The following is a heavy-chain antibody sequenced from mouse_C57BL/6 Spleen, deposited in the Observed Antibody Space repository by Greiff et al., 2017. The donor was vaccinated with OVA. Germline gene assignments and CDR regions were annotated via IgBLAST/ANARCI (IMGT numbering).Heavy chain of an antibody. Sequence: VQLQQSGAELVKPGASVKISCKASGYAFSSYWMNWVKQRPGKGLEWIGQIYPGDGDTNYNGKFKGKATLTADKSSSTAYMQLSSLTSEDSAVYFCARSGSVYGNFDYWGQGTTLTVSS. V-gene: IGHV1-80*01. CDR1: GYAFSSYW. CDR2: IYPGDGDT. J-gene: IGHJ2*01. CDR3: ARSGSVYGNFDY. D-gene: IGHD2-1*01.